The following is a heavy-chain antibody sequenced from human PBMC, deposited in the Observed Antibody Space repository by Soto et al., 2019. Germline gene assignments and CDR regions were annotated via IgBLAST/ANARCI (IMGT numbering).Heavy chain of an antibody. CDR1: GGSISRGGYY. CDR2: IYYSGRT. J-gene: IGHJ4*02. V-gene: IGHV4-31*03. Sequence: QVQLQESGPGLVKPSQTLSLTCTVSGGSISRGGYYWSWIRQHPGKGLEWIGYIYYSGRTYYNPSLKRRVTVSVDTSKNQFPLKLSSVAAADTAVYYCARESRLYDDQYHFDYWGQGTLVTVSS. CDR3: ARESRLYDDQYHFDY. D-gene: IGHD3-3*01.